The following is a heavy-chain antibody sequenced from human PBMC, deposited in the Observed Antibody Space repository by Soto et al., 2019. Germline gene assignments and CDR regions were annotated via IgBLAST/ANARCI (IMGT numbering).Heavy chain of an antibody. CDR1: GFTFSSYS. D-gene: IGHD1-26*01. J-gene: IGHJ6*02. V-gene: IGHV3-48*02. CDR2: ISSSSSTI. CDR3: ARANDLLIVGATQKTNYYYYGMDV. Sequence: GGSLRLSCAASGFTFSSYSMNWVRQAPGKGLEWVSYISSSSSTIYYADSVKGRFTISRDNAKNSLYLQMNSLRDEDTAVYYCARANDLLIVGATQKTNYYYYGMDVWGQGTTVTVSS.